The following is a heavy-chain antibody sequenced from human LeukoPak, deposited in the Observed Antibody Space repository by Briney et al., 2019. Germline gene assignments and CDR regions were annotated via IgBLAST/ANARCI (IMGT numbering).Heavy chain of an antibody. CDR2: IKSGGGT. V-gene: IGHV3-74*03. D-gene: IGHD2/OR15-2a*01. Sequence: HPGGSLRLSCAASGFAFSVSWMHWVRQAPGKGLVWGSVIKSGGGTAYADSVKGRFTISRDNAKNTVYLQMNSLRDEDTAVYYCAKDYFGSLEYWGQGTLVTVSS. J-gene: IGHJ4*02. CDR1: GFAFSVSW. CDR3: AKDYFGSLEY.